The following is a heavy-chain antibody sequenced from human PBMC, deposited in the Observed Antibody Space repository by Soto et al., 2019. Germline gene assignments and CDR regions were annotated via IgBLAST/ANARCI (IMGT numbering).Heavy chain of an antibody. CDR3: AHSGAFDYSYYGLDV. J-gene: IGHJ6*02. CDR1: GFSLSTSGVG. CDR2: IYWDDDK. Sequence: GAGPTLVEPTQTLTLTCTFSGFSLSTSGVGVSWIRQPPGKTLEWLALIYWDDDKRYRPSLEHRLTITKDTSKNQVVLTMTNMDPEDTTTYYCAHSGAFDYSYYGLDVWGQGTTVTVSS. V-gene: IGHV2-5*02. D-gene: IGHD1-26*01.